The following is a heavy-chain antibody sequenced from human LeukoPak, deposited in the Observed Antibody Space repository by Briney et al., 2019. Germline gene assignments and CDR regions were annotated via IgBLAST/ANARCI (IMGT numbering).Heavy chain of an antibody. J-gene: IGHJ4*02. CDR2: IKQDGSEE. D-gene: IGHD5-24*01. Sequence: GGSLRLSCAASGFTFTTYWRMGFPQAPGKGREGVAKIKQDGSEEYYVDSVRGRFTISRDNAKNSVYLQMNSLRAEDTAVYYCATRNNGCPYHWGQGTLVTVSS. CDR1: GFTFTTYW. V-gene: IGHV3-7*01. CDR3: ATRNNGCPYH.